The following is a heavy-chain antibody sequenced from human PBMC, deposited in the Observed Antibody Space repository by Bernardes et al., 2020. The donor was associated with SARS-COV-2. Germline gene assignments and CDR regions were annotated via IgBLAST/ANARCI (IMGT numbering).Heavy chain of an antibody. Sequence: GGSLRLSCAASGFTFSSYAMSWVRQAPGKGLEWVSAISGSGGSTYYADSVKGRFTISRDNSKNTLYLQMNSLRAEDTAVYYCAKSTWGRTENIAAAGISLTLYYYYGMDVWGQGTTVTVSS. CDR3: AKSTWGRTENIAAAGISLTLYYYYGMDV. V-gene: IGHV3-23*01. J-gene: IGHJ6*02. CDR1: GFTFSSYA. CDR2: ISGSGGST. D-gene: IGHD6-13*01.